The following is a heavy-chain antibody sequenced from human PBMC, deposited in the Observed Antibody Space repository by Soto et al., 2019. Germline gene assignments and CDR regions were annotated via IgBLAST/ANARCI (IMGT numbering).Heavy chain of an antibody. J-gene: IGHJ5*02. CDR3: AREGRGGYSSSWYRGLVRWFDP. CDR1: GGSISSYY. D-gene: IGHD6-13*01. CDR2: IYYSGST. Sequence: SETLSLTCTVSGGSISSYYWSWIRQPPGKGLEWIGYIYYSGSTNYNPSLKSRVTISVDTSKNQFSLKLSSVTAADTAVYYCAREGRGGYSSSWYRGLVRWFDPWGQGTLVTVSS. V-gene: IGHV4-59*01.